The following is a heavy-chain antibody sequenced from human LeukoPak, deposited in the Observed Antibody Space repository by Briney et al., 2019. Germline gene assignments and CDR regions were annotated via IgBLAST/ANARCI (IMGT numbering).Heavy chain of an antibody. CDR3: ARVYCSGGSCYDGRFDY. Sequence: ASVKVSCKASGYTFTSYDINWVRQATGQGLEGMVGIIPILGNANYAQKFQGRVTITTAESTSTAYMELSSLRSEDTAVYYCARVYCSGGSCYDGRFDYWGQGTLVTVSS. CDR1: GYTFTSYD. V-gene: IGHV1-69*05. D-gene: IGHD2-15*01. J-gene: IGHJ4*02. CDR2: IIPILGNA.